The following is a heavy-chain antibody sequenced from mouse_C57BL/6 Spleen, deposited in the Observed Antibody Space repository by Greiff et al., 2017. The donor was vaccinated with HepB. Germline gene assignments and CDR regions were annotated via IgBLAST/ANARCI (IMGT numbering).Heavy chain of an antibody. J-gene: IGHJ1*03. Sequence: EVNVVESGGDLVKPGGSLKLSCAASGFTFSSYGMSWVRQTPDKRLEWVATISSGGSYTYYPDSVKGRFTISRDNAKNTLYLQMSSLKSEDTAMYYCAREGFYDGYDWYFDVWGTGTTVTVSS. CDR1: GFTFSSYG. CDR2: ISSGGSYT. V-gene: IGHV5-6*01. CDR3: AREGFYDGYDWYFDV. D-gene: IGHD2-3*01.